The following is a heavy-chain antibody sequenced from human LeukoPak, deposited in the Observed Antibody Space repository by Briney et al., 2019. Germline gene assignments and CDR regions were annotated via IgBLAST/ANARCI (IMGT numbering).Heavy chain of an antibody. V-gene: IGHV1-2*02. J-gene: IGHJ4*02. CDR1: RYTFTDYY. CDR3: TRVLGSDY. D-gene: IGHD1-26*01. Sequence: ASVKVSCKASRYTFTDYYMNWVRHAPGQGLEWMGWINPSSGGTNYAQKFQGRVTMTRDTSISTAYMELSSLRSDDTAMYYCTRVLGSDYWGQGTPVTVSS. CDR2: INPSSGGT.